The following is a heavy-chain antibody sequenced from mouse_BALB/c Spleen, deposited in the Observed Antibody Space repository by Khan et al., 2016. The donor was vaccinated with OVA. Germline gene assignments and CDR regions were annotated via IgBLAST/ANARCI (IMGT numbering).Heavy chain of an antibody. CDR1: GYTFTSYW. CDR2: IDPSDSET. V-gene: IGHV1-69*02. CDR3: ARDQYGNYFYAMDY. J-gene: IGHJ4*01. D-gene: IGHD2-10*02. Sequence: QVQLKQSGAELVKPGAPVKLSCKASGYTFTSYWMNWVKQRPGRGLEWIGRIDPSDSETHYNQKFKDQATLTVEKSSSTAYIQLSSLTSEDSAVYYCARDQYGNYFYAMDYWGQGTSVTVSS.